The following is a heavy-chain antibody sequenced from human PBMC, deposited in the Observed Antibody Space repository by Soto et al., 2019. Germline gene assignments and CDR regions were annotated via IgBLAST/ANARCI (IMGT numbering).Heavy chain of an antibody. Sequence: SETLSLTCTVSGGSISSGDYYWSWIRQPPGKGLEWIGYIYYSGSTYYNPSLKSRVTISVDTSKHQFSLKLSSVTAADTAVYYCASSYGRSYYFDYWGQGTLVTVSS. V-gene: IGHV4-30-4*01. CDR2: IYYSGST. CDR1: GGSISSGDYY. J-gene: IGHJ4*02. CDR3: ASSYGRSYYFDY. D-gene: IGHD3-16*01.